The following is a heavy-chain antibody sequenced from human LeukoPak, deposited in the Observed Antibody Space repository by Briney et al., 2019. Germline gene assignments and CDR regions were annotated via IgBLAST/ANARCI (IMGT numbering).Heavy chain of an antibody. CDR2: ISGGGGST. D-gene: IGHD2-15*01. V-gene: IGHV3-23*01. Sequence: GGSLRLSCVASGFTFSSYAMSWVRQAPGKGLEWVSAISGGGGSTYYADSVKGRFTISRDNSRNTLYLQMNSLRAEDTAVYYCAKDLTRGGSLFDYWGQGTLVTVSS. CDR3: AKDLTRGGSLFDY. CDR1: GFTFSSYA. J-gene: IGHJ4*02.